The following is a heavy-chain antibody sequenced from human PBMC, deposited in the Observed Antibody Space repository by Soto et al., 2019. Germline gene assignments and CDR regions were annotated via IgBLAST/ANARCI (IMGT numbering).Heavy chain of an antibody. CDR2: ISSSSGTI. CDR3: ARDRLYYDISPGMDV. Sequence: GGSLRLSCAASGFTFSDYYMTWIRQAPGSGLEWVSYISSSSGTISYADSVKGRFTISRDNSKNTLYLQMNSLRAEDTAVYYCARDRLYYDISPGMDVWGQGTTVTVSS. J-gene: IGHJ6*02. V-gene: IGHV3-11*04. D-gene: IGHD3-9*01. CDR1: GFTFSDYY.